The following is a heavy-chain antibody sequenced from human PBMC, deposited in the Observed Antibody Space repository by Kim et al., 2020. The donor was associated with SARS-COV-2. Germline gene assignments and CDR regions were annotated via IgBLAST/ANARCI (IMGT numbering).Heavy chain of an antibody. D-gene: IGHD3-10*01. CDR2: IKQDGSEK. CDR1: GFTFSSYW. J-gene: IGHJ6*03. Sequence: GGSLRLSCAASGFTFSSYWMSWVRQAPGKGLEWVANIKQDGSEKYYVDSVKGRFTISRDNAKNSLYLQMNSLRAEDTAVYYCARCPVTLIYYYYMDVWGKGTTVTVSS. CDR3: ARCPVTLIYYYYMDV. V-gene: IGHV3-7*01.